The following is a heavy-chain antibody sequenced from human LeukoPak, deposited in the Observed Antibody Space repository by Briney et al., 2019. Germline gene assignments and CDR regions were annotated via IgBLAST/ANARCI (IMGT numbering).Heavy chain of an antibody. CDR3: ATSIAAAGWLEGAFDI. D-gene: IGHD6-13*01. CDR1: GGSISSQY. CDR2: IYSGGGA. V-gene: IGHV4-4*07. J-gene: IGHJ3*02. Sequence: SETLSLTCTVSGGSISSQYWSWIRQPAGKGLEGIGRIYSGGGANYNPSLKSRVTMSVYTSKNQFSLKLNSVTAADTAVYYCATSIAAAGWLEGAFDIWGQGTMVTVSS.